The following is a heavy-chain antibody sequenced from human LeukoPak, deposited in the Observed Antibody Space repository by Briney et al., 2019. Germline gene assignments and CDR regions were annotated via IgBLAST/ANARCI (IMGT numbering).Heavy chain of an antibody. Sequence: PSQTLSLTCTVSGGSISSGSYYWSWIRQPAGKGLEWIGRIYTSGSTNYNPSLKSRVTISVDTSKNQFSLKLSSVTAADTAVYYCARDRWSYYWFDPWGQGTLVTVSS. CDR2: IYTSGST. CDR1: GGSISSGSYY. CDR3: ARDRWSYYWFDP. D-gene: IGHD2-15*01. V-gene: IGHV4-61*02. J-gene: IGHJ5*02.